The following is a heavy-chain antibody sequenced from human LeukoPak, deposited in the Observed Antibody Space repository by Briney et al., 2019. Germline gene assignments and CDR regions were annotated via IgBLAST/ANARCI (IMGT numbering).Heavy chain of an antibody. D-gene: IGHD3-22*01. CDR1: GGSVSSGGYY. CDR2: VSYSGST. Sequence: SETLSLTCNVSGGSVSSGGYYWNWIRQPPGKGLEWIGHVSYSGSTNYNPSLKSRVTISLDTSKNQFSLKLSSVTAADTAVYYCARGGYYDSSGPPDYWGQGTLVTVSS. V-gene: IGHV4-61*08. J-gene: IGHJ4*02. CDR3: ARGGYYDSSGPPDY.